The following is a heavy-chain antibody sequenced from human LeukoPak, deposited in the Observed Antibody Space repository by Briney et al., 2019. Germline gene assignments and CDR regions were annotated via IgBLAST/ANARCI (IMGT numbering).Heavy chain of an antibody. Sequence: GGSLRLSCAASGFTFSTYWMTWVRQVPGKGLEWVADIKEDGSETYYEDSVKGRFTISRDDVKNSLYLQMNSLRAEDTAVYYCATSWAHYDNWGQGTLVTVSS. V-gene: IGHV3-7*01. CDR2: IKEDGSET. CDR1: GFTFSTYW. J-gene: IGHJ4*02. CDR3: ATSWAHYDN.